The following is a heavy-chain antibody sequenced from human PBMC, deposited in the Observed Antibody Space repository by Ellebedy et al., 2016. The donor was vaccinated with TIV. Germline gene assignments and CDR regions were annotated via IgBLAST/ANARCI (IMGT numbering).Heavy chain of an antibody. Sequence: SETLSLTXTLSGDSISGHYFNWIRQPAGKGLEWDGRIYYSGSTYYNPSLKSRVTIFVDTSKNQFSLNLSSVTAADTAVYYCARKSGGLRDWGQGTLVTVSS. D-gene: IGHD2-15*01. CDR2: IYYSGST. CDR3: ARKSGGLRD. J-gene: IGHJ4*02. V-gene: IGHV4-59*05. CDR1: GDSISGHY.